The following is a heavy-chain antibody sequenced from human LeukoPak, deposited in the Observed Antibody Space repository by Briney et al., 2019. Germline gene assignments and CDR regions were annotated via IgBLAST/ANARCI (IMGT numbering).Heavy chain of an antibody. CDR2: IKQDGSEK. D-gene: IGHD2-15*01. CDR3: ARDLRCSGGSCSNAFDI. V-gene: IGHV3-7*01. Sequence: GGSLRLSCAASGFTFSSYWMSWVRQAPGKGLEWVANIKQDGSEKYYVDSVKGRFTISRDNAKNSLYLQMNSLRAEDTAVYYCARDLRCSGGSCSNAFDIWGQGTMVTVSS. CDR1: GFTFSSYW. J-gene: IGHJ3*02.